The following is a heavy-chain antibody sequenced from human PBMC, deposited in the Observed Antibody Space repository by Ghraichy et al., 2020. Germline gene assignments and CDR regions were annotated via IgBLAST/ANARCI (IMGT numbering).Heavy chain of an antibody. J-gene: IGHJ4*02. CDR1: GDSISSGSFF. CDR2: VFYSGST. Sequence: SETLSLTCTVSGDSISSGSFFWGWIRQPPGKGLDWIGSVFYSGSTYYNPSLKSRVTISVDTSRNRFSLKLSSVTAAETAVYWCARQAAATMGRFACDYWGQRTLVTVSS. CDR3: ARQAAATMGRFACDY. V-gene: IGHV4-39*01. D-gene: IGHD3-10*01.